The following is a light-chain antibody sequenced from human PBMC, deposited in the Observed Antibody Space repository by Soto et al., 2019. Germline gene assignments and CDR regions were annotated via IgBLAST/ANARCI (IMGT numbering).Light chain of an antibody. CDR3: QQYNNWPRT. CDR2: GAS. CDR1: QSVSSN. V-gene: IGKV3-15*01. Sequence: EVMMTQSPATLSVSPGERATLSCRASQSVSSNLAWYQQKPGQAPRLLIYGASTRATGIPARFSGSGSGTDFTLTISSLQSEDFSLYYCQQYNNWPRTFGRGTKVEIK. J-gene: IGKJ1*01.